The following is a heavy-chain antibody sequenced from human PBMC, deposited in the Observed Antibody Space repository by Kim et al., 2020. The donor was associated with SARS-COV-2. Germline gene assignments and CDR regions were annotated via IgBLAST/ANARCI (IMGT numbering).Heavy chain of an antibody. V-gene: IGHV3-21*01. CDR2: ISSSSSYI. J-gene: IGHJ5*02. Sequence: GGSLRLSCAASGFTFSSYSMNWVRQAPGKGLEWVSSISSSSSYIYYADSVKGRFTISRDNAKNSLYLQMNSLRAEDTAVYYCARVLGGNDFMGGNWFDPWGQGTLVTVSS. CDR3: ARVLGGNDFMGGNWFDP. D-gene: IGHD2-15*01. CDR1: GFTFSSYS.